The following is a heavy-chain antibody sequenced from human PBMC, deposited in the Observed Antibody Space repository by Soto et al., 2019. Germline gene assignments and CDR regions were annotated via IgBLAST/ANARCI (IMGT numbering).Heavy chain of an antibody. J-gene: IGHJ5*02. CDR2: IIPIFGTA. V-gene: IGHV1-69*01. D-gene: IGHD3-22*01. Sequence: QVQLVQSGAEVKKPGSSVKVSCKASGGTFSSYAISWVRQAPGQGLEWMGGIIPIFGTANYAQKFQGRVTITADESTGTAYMELSSLRSEDTAVYYCARDNVGYYYDSSSSNWFDPWGQGTLVTVSS. CDR1: GGTFSSYA. CDR3: ARDNVGYYYDSSSSNWFDP.